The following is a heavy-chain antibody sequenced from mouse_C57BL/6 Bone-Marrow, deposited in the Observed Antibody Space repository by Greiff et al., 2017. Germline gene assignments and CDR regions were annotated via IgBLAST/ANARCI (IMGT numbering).Heavy chain of an antibody. J-gene: IGHJ3*01. CDR2: IDPENGDT. V-gene: IGHV14-4*01. CDR3: TTWYGSSY. Sequence: EVMLVESGAELVRPGASVKLSCTASGFNIKDDYMHWVKQRPEQGLEWIGWIDPENGDTEYASKFQGQATITADTSSNTAYLQLSSLTSEDTAVYYCTTWYGSSYGGQGTLVTVSA. D-gene: IGHD1-1*01. CDR1: GFNIKDDY.